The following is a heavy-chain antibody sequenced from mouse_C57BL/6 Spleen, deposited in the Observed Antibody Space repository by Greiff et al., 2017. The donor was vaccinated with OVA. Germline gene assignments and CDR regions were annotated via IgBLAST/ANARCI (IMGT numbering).Heavy chain of an antibody. Sequence: EADGGLVQPKGSLNLSCAASGFTFNTYAMHWVRQAPGKGLEWVARIRSKSSNYATYYADSVKDRFTISRDDSQSMLYLQMNNLKTEDTAMYYCVRCPYDGYSNYFDYWGQGTTLTVSS. CDR1: GFTFNTYA. J-gene: IGHJ2*01. CDR3: VRCPYDGYSNYFDY. D-gene: IGHD2-3*01. CDR2: IRSKSSNYAT. V-gene: IGHV10-3*01.